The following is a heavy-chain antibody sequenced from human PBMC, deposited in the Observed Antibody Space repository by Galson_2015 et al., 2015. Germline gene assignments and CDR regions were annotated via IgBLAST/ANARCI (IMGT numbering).Heavy chain of an antibody. Sequence: SVKVSCKASGYTFTSYGISWVRQAPGQGLEWMGWISAYNGNTNYAQKLQGRVTMTTDTSTSTAYMELRSLRSDDTAVYYCARDLEDIVVVPDPSGAFDIWGQGTMVTVSS. V-gene: IGHV1-18*01. D-gene: IGHD2-2*01. CDR2: ISAYNGNT. CDR1: GYTFTSYG. CDR3: ARDLEDIVVVPDPSGAFDI. J-gene: IGHJ3*02.